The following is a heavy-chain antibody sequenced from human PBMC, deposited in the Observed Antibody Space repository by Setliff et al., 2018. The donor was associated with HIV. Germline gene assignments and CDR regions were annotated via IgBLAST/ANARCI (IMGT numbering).Heavy chain of an antibody. J-gene: IGHJ6*03. CDR3: ARLVEGGPGNYYYYMDV. D-gene: IGHD3-10*01. CDR2: IYYSGST. Sequence: SETLSLTCIVSSGSISTSSYYWGWIRQPPGKGLEWIGSIYYSGSTYYNPSLKNRVAISVDTSKNQFSLKLSSVTAADTAVYYCARLVEGGPGNYYYYMDVWGKGTTVTVSS. CDR1: SGSISTSSYY. V-gene: IGHV4-39*07.